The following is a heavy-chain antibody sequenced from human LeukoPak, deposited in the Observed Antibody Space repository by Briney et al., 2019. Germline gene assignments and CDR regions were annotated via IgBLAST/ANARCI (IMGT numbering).Heavy chain of an antibody. Sequence: ASEKVSCKASGYTFTRYYMHWVRQAPGQGLEWMGWINPNSGGTNYAQKFQGRVTMTRDTSISTAYMELSRLRSDDTAVYYCASGHLIAAAGKFDYWGQGTLVTVSS. CDR2: INPNSGGT. CDR1: GYTFTRYY. V-gene: IGHV1-2*02. CDR3: ASGHLIAAAGKFDY. J-gene: IGHJ4*02. D-gene: IGHD6-13*01.